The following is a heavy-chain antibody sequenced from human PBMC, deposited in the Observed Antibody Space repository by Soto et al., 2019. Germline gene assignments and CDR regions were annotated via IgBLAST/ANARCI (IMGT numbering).Heavy chain of an antibody. V-gene: IGHV3-72*01. Sequence: GGSLRLSCAAFGFTFSDHYMDWVRQAPGKGLEWVGRIRNKANSYTTEYAASVKGRFTISRDDSKNSLFLQMNSLKTEDTAVYYCSRAGILTTPYYFDYWGQGTLITVSS. CDR1: GFTFSDHY. J-gene: IGHJ4*01. CDR3: SRAGILTTPYYFDY. D-gene: IGHD4-4*01. CDR2: IRNKANSYTT.